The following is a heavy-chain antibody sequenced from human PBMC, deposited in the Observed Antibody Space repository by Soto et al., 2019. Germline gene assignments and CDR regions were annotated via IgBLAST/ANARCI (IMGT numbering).Heavy chain of an antibody. J-gene: IGHJ5*02. V-gene: IGHV4-38-2*01. Sequence: XETLSLSCSVSGYLISSGDCWGWVRQTPGNGREWLGSIDYSGRTYKNPSLKSRVTISVDTSKNQFSLKLSSVTAADTAVYYCARLSGYYDILTGYYKWFDTRGQGTLVTVSS. D-gene: IGHD3-9*01. CDR3: ARLSGYYDILTGYYKWFDT. CDR1: GYLISSGDC. CDR2: IDYSGRT.